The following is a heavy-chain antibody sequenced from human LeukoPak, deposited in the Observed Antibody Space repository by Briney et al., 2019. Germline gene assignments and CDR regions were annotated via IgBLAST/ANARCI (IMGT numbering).Heavy chain of an antibody. CDR3: ARGGTSSGWYYYYYGMDV. CDR1: GFTFSSNW. CDR2: IKQDGSEK. D-gene: IGHD6-19*01. V-gene: IGHV3-7*04. Sequence: PGGSLRLSCATSGFTFSSNWMSWVRHVPGKGLEWVANIKQDGSEKYYVDSVKGRFTISRDNAKNSLYLQMNSLRAEDTAVYYCARGGTSSGWYYYYYGMDVWGQGTTVTVSS. J-gene: IGHJ6*02.